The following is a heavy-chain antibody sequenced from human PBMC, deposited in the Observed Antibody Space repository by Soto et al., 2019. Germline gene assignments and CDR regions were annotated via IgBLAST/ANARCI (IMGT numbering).Heavy chain of an antibody. CDR3: ARVGPTGWFDP. CDR1: GYSFTDYY. CDR2: INTKTGGT. V-gene: IGHV1-2*02. Sequence: QVHLVQSGAEVKKPGASVKVSCKASGYSFTDYYMHWVRQAPGQGLELMGWINTKTGGTKYAQRVQGRVTMTGDTSINTAYSELSGLRSDDTAVYYCARVGPTGWFDPWGQGTVVTVSS. J-gene: IGHJ5*02.